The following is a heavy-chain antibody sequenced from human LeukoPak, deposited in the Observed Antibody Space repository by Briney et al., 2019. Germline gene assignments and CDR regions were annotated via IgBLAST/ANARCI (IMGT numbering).Heavy chain of an antibody. J-gene: IGHJ4*02. Sequence: PSETLSLTCTVSGGSVSSGSYYWRWIRQPPGKGLEWIGYIYYSASTNYNPSLKSRVTISVDTSKNQFSLKLSSVTAADTAVYYCARVHTTVTTYYFDYWGQGTLVTVSS. V-gene: IGHV4-61*01. D-gene: IGHD4-17*01. CDR3: ARVHTTVTTYYFDY. CDR2: IYYSAST. CDR1: GGSVSSGSYY.